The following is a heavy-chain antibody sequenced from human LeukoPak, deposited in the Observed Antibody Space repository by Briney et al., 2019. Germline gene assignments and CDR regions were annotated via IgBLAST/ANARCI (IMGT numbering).Heavy chain of an antibody. V-gene: IGHV4-61*02. CDR1: GGSISSGSYY. J-gene: IGHJ5*02. CDR3: ARVVAVAANNWFDP. CDR2: IYTSGST. D-gene: IGHD6-19*01. Sequence: PSETLSLTCTVSGGSISSGSYYWSWIRQPAGKGLEWIGRIYTSGSTNCNPSLKSRVTISVDTSKNQFSLKLSSVTAADTAVYYCARVVAVAANNWFDPWGQGTLVTVSS.